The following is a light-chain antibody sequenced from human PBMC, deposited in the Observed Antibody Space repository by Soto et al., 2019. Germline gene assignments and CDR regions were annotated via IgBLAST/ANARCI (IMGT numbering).Light chain of an antibody. J-gene: IGKJ1*01. CDR3: HQDFNLPWT. V-gene: IGKV3D-7*01. CDR1: HTVSRMY. CDR2: GTS. Sequence: EIVLTQSPVTLSFSPGERATLSCRASHTVSRMYLSWFQQKPGQAPRLLIYGTSTRATGIPVRFSGSGSGTEFTLTISSLQPEDFAVYFCHQDFNLPWTFGQGTKVDIK.